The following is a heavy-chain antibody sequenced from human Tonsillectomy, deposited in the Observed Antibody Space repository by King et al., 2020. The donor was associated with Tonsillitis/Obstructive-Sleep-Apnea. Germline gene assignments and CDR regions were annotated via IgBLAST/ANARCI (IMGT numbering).Heavy chain of an antibody. CDR1: GGSFSGYY. CDR2: INHSGST. D-gene: IGHD2-15*01. V-gene: IGHV4-34*01. J-gene: IGHJ3*02. Sequence: VQLTQWGAGLLKPSETLSLTCTVYGGSFSGYYWSWIRQPPGKGLEWIGEINHSGSTNYNPSLKSRVAISVDTSKKQFSLRLSSVTAADTALYYCAGVVLAADAFDIWGQGTMVTVSS. CDR3: AGVVLAADAFDI.